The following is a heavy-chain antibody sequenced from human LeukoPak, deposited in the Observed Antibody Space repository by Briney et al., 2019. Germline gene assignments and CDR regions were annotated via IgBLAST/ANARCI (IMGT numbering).Heavy chain of an antibody. Sequence: ASVKVSCKASGGTFSSYAISWVRQAPGLGLEWMGGVIPIFGTANYAQKFQGRVTITTDDSTSSAYMDLSSLRSEDTAVYYCAIGESSTPYYFDYWGQGTLVTVSS. D-gene: IGHD3-10*01. J-gene: IGHJ4*02. V-gene: IGHV1-69*05. CDR2: VIPIFGTA. CDR3: AIGESSTPYYFDY. CDR1: GGTFSSYA.